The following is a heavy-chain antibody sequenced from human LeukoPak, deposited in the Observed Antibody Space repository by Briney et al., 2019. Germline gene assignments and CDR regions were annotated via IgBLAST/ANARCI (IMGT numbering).Heavy chain of an antibody. D-gene: IGHD1-26*01. CDR3: ARDIGSYYGY. CDR2: ISSSNSTI. J-gene: IGHJ4*02. Sequence: GGSLRLSCAASGFTFSSYSMNWVRQAPGKGLEWVSYISSSNSTIYYADSVKGRFTISRDNAKNSLYLQMNSLRAEDTAVYYCARDIGSYYGYWGQGTLVTVSS. V-gene: IGHV3-48*01. CDR1: GFTFSSYS.